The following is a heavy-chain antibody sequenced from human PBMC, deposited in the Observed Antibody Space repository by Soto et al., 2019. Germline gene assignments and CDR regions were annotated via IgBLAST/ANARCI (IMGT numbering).Heavy chain of an antibody. Sequence: PGGSLRLSCTFSGFTSTDYALTWVRQAPGKGLEWVAFSTSHSYGGTTDYAASVKGRFTISRDDSKSIAYLQMNSLQIADTAIYYCARDGDYYGMDVWGQGTTVTVSS. CDR1: GFTSTDYA. CDR2: STSHSYGGTT. D-gene: IGHD3-3*01. J-gene: IGHJ6*02. CDR3: ARDGDYYGMDV. V-gene: IGHV3-49*04.